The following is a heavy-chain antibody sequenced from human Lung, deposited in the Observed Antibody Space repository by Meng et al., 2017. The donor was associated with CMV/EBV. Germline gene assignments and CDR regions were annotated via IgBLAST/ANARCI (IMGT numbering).Heavy chain of an antibody. CDR1: GFNFSSYV. CDR2: ISGGCLT. CDR3: AKEYYDYWSGHYYFDL. D-gene: IGHD3-3*01. V-gene: IGHV3-23*03. Sequence: SGFNFSSYVMNWVRQAPGKELEWVSGISGGCLTDYVDSVKGQFTISRDNSKSTLYLQMNSLRGEDTAVYYCAKEYYDYWSGHYYFDLWGQGTLVTVSS. J-gene: IGHJ4*02.